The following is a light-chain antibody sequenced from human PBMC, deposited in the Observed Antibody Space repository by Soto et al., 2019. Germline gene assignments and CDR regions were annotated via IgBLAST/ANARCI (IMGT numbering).Light chain of an antibody. CDR3: QQYDNWWT. Sequence: EIVMTQSPATLSVSPGERATLSCRASQSVTSNLAWYQKKPGQPPRLLIYGASTRATGIPARFSGRGSGTDFTLTISSLQSEDFAVYYCQQYDNWWTFGQGTRVEIK. CDR2: GAS. J-gene: IGKJ1*01. CDR1: QSVTSN. V-gene: IGKV3-15*01.